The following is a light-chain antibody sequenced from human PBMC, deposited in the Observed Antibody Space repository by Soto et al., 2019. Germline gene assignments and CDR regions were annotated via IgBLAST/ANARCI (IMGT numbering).Light chain of an antibody. CDR2: DAS. CDR1: QSVSGY. CDR3: QQRSDWLLT. Sequence: EIVLTQSPATLSLSPGARATLSCRASQSVSGYLAWYQQKTGQAPRLLIYDASNRATCIPARFSGSGSWTKFHPPNNRLEPGDFAVYYCQQRSDWLLTFGGGTKVDIK. J-gene: IGKJ4*01. V-gene: IGKV3-11*01.